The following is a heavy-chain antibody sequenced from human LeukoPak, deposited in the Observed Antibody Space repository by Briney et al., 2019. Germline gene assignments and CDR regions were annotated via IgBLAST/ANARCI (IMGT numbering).Heavy chain of an antibody. J-gene: IGHJ4*02. CDR2: IYYSGST. D-gene: IGHD4-17*01. Sequence: SETLSLTCTVSGGSISGSSYYWGWIRQPPGKGLEWIGSIYYSGSTYYNPSLKSRVTISVDTSKNQFSLKLSSVTAADTAVYYCAMLVTTVTLKSLNFDYWGQGTLVTVSS. CDR1: GGSISGSSYY. V-gene: IGHV4-39*01. CDR3: AMLVTTVTLKSLNFDY.